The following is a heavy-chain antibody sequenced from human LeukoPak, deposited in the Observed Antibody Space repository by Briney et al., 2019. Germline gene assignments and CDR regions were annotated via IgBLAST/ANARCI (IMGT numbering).Heavy chain of an antibody. D-gene: IGHD3-22*01. V-gene: IGHV3-48*04. J-gene: IGHJ6*02. CDR3: ATMIVPGDV. CDR2: ISSSSSTI. Sequence: GGSLRLSCAASGFTFSSYWMSWVRQAPGKGLEWVSYISSSSSTIYYADSVKGRFTISRDNAKNSLYLQMNSLRAEDTAVYYCATMIVPGDVWGQGTTVTVSS. CDR1: GFTFSSYW.